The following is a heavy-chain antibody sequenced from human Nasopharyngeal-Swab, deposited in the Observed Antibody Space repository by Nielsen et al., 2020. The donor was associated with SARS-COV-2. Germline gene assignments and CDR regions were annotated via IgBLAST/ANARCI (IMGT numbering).Heavy chain of an antibody. CDR3: ARDYYYDSSGYYPWFDP. CDR1: GFTFSSYS. D-gene: IGHD3-22*01. Sequence: GESLKISCAASGFTFSSYSMNWVRQAPGKGLEWVSYISSSSSTIYYADSVKGRFTISRDNAKNSLYLQMNSLRAEDTAVYYCARDYYYDSSGYYPWFDPWAQGTLVTVSS. J-gene: IGHJ5*02. V-gene: IGHV3-48*04. CDR2: ISSSSSTI.